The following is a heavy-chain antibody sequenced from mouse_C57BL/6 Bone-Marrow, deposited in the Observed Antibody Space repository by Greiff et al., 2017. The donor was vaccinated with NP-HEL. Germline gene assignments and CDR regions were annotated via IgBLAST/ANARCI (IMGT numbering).Heavy chain of an antibody. CDR1: GFTFSDYG. CDR2: ISSGSSTI. V-gene: IGHV5-17*01. CDR3: ARAEGYPYYFDY. J-gene: IGHJ2*01. Sequence: EVMLVESGGGLVKPGGSLKLSCAASGFTFSDYGMHWVRQAPEKGLEWVAYISSGSSTIYYADTVKGRFTFSRDNAKNTLFLQMTSLRSEDTAMYYCARAEGYPYYFDYWGQGTTLTVSS. D-gene: IGHD2-2*01.